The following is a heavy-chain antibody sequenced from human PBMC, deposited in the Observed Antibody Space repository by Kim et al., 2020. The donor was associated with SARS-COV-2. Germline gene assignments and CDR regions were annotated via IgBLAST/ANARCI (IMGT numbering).Heavy chain of an antibody. CDR3: AKRGGVFDFSRSSYIEY. Sequence: GGSLRLSCVVSGFNFNYYGMHWVRQAPGKGLEWVAGISYEGSKKFYADSLMGRFTISRDSSKNTLYLQMASLISEDTAVYYCAKRGGVFDFSRSSYIEY. D-gene: IGHD3-3*01. J-gene: IGHJ1*01. V-gene: IGHV3-30*18. CDR2: ISYEGSKK. CDR1: GFNFNYYG.